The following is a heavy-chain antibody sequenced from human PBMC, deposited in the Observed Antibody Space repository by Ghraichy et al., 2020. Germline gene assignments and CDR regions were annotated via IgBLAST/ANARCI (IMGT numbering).Heavy chain of an antibody. CDR3: ARSRFAVMPPDAFDI. CDR1: GGSISSYY. CDR2: IYTSGST. V-gene: IGHV4-4*09. Sequence: SETLSLTCTVSGGSISSYYWSWIRQPLGKGLEWIGYIYTSGSTNYNPSLKSRVTISVDTSKNQFSLKLSSVTAADTAVYYCARSRFAVMPPDAFDIWGQGTMVTVSS. J-gene: IGHJ3*02. D-gene: IGHD2-2*01.